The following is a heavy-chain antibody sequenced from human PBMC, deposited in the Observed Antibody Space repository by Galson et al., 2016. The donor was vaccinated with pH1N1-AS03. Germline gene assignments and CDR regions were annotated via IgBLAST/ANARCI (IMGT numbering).Heavy chain of an antibody. CDR3: ARDRHYYDYIWGTYRYDWYFDL. D-gene: IGHD3-16*02. V-gene: IGHV3-33*01. CDR2: IWHDGSEK. J-gene: IGHJ2*01. CDR1: GFTFSSHG. Sequence: LRLSCAASGFTFSSHGMHWVRQTPGKGLEWVAVIWHDGSEKYYADSVKGRFTISRDNSKNTLYLQMNSLRAKDTAVYYCARDRHYYDYIWGTYRYDWYFDLWGRGTLVTVSS.